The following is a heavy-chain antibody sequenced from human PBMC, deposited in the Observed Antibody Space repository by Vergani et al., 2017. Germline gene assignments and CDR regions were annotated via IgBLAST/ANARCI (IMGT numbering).Heavy chain of an antibody. CDR3: ARVDTQVPPTSRFYYMDV. D-gene: IGHD2/OR15-2a*01. J-gene: IGHJ6*03. CDR2: ILYSGTT. CDR1: GGSISSGDHC. V-gene: IGHV4-31*11. Sequence: QVQLQESGPGVVKPSQTLSLTCAVSGGSISSGDHCWTWIRQRPGKGLEWIGYILYSGTTYENPSLRSRLTTSVDTSQNQFSLKLRSVTAADTAVYYCARVDTQVPPTSRFYYMDVWGKGTTVVVSS.